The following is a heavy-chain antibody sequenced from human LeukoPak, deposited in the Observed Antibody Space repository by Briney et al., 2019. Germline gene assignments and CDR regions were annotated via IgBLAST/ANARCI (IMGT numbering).Heavy chain of an antibody. J-gene: IGHJ3*02. V-gene: IGHV4-59*01. Sequence: SETLSLTCSVSGGSISSYYWNWIRQPPGKGLEWIGYIYYSGSTNYNPSLKSRVTISVDTSKNQFSLKLSSVTAADTAVYYCAGRLWRRDGYNLSAFDIWGQGTMVTVSS. CDR3: AGRLWRRDGYNLSAFDI. CDR2: IYYSGST. CDR1: GGSISSYY. D-gene: IGHD5-24*01.